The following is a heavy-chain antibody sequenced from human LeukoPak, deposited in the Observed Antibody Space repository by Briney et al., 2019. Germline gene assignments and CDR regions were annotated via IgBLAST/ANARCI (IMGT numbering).Heavy chain of an antibody. D-gene: IGHD1-14*01. CDR3: AKDNPLDY. CDR2: IRYDGNNK. Sequence: GGSLRLSRGVSGFTFSNYGMLWVRQAPGKGLEGVAFIRYDGNNKLYADSVKGRFTISRDNSKNTVYLHINSLRTEDTALYYCAKDNPLDYWGQGTLVIVSS. V-gene: IGHV3-30*02. CDR1: GFTFSNYG. J-gene: IGHJ4*02.